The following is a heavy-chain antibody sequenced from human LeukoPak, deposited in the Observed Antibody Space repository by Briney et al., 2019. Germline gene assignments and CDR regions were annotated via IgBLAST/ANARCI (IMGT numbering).Heavy chain of an antibody. CDR2: SHYTGNT. V-gene: IGHV4-59*01. J-gene: IGHJ4*02. CDR1: GGSISSSY. D-gene: IGHD2-15*01. CDR3: ARGSRGYGSPWDY. Sequence: SETLSLTCIVSGGSISSSYWSWIRQSPGKGLEWIGYSHYTGNTNYNPPLKSRVTISVDTSKNQFSLRLSSVTAADSAVFYCARGSRGYGSPWDYWGQGILVTVSS.